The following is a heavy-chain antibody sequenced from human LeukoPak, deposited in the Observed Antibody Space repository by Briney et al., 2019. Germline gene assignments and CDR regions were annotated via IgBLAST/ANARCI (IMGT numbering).Heavy chain of an antibody. Sequence: SETLSLTCTVSGGSISSSSYYWGWMRQPPEKGLEWIGSIYYSGSTYYNPSLKSRVTISLDTSKNQFSLKLSSVTAADTAVYYCARFSLCSYGNAAFDIWGQGTMVTVSS. CDR2: IYYSGST. CDR3: ARFSLCSYGNAAFDI. V-gene: IGHV4-39*01. D-gene: IGHD5-18*01. CDR1: GGSISSSSYY. J-gene: IGHJ3*02.